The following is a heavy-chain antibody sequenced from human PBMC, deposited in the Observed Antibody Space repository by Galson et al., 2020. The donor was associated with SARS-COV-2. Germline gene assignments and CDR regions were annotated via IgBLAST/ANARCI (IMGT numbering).Heavy chain of an antibody. J-gene: IGHJ4*02. V-gene: IGHV3-7*01. CDR2: IKGDGSET. D-gene: IGHD6-19*01. CDR1: GFTFSSYA. CDR3: SREGWQGGY. Sequence: GGSLRLSCAASGFTFSSYAMHWVRQAPGKGLEWVANIKGDGSETNYADFVKGRFSISRDNAANSLYLQMNSLRVEDSAVYYCSREGWQGGYWGQGTRVTVSS.